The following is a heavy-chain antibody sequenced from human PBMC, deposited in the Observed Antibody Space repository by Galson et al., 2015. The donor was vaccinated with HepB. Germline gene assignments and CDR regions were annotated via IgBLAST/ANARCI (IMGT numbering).Heavy chain of an antibody. CDR2: IYSGGTT. D-gene: IGHD3-10*01. V-gene: IGHV3-53*04. J-gene: IGHJ3*02. CDR1: GFTVSRIY. Sequence: SLRLSCAASGFTVSRIYMSWVRQAPGKGLEWVSVIYSGGTTYYADSVKGRFTISRHNSKNTLYLQMNSLRAEDTAVYYCARDYYGSGSYPYEAFDIWGQGKMVTVSS. CDR3: ARDYYGSGSYPYEAFDI.